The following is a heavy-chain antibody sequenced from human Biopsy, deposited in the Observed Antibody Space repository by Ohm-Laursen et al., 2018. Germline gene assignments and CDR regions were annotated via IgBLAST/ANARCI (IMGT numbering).Heavy chain of an antibody. V-gene: IGHV3-11*01. CDR1: GFTFRSYA. J-gene: IGHJ6*02. CDR2: ISGGGTI. D-gene: IGHD4-23*01. Sequence: SLRLSCSASGFTFRSYAMSRVRQAPGRGLEWVSYISGGGTIYYGDSTKGRVTISRDNAKNSLYLQMHSLRAEDTAVYYCARDTRWSPYSMDVWGQGTTVTVSS. CDR3: ARDTRWSPYSMDV.